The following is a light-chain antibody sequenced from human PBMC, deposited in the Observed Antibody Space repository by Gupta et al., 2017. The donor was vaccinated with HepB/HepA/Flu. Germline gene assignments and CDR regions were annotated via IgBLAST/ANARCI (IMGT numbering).Light chain of an antibody. Sequence: QSALTQPASLSGSPGQSITISCTGTSSDIGHYNFVSWYQQYPGKAPTRLIYDVSSRPAGVSARFSGSKSANTASLTISGLQTEDEADYHCSSYTTSNTIVFGGGTQVTVL. CDR1: SSDIGHYNF. CDR3: SSYTTSNTIV. J-gene: IGLJ2*01. V-gene: IGLV2-14*03. CDR2: DVS.